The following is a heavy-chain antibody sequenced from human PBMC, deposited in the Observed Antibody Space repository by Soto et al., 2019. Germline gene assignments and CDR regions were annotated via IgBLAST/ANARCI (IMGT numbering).Heavy chain of an antibody. Sequence: LRLSCGGSGFTFSSYGMSWVRQAPGKGLEWVSTITASGHNTYYADSVKGRFTISRDNSKNSLYLQMNSLRAEDTAIYYCAKSRDSPMIVVVVTFDAFDIWGQGTMVTV. CDR1: GFTFSSYG. V-gene: IGHV3-23*01. CDR2: ITASGHNT. CDR3: AKSRDSPMIVVVVTFDAFDI. D-gene: IGHD3-22*01. J-gene: IGHJ3*02.